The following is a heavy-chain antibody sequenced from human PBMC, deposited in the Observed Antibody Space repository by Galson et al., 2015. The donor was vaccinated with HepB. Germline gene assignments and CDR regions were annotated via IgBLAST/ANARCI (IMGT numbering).Heavy chain of an antibody. V-gene: IGHV2-5*02. Sequence: PALVKPTQTLTLTCTFSGFSLSTSGVGVGWIRQPPGKALEWLALIYWDDDKRYSPSLKSRLTITKDTSKNQVVLTMTNMDPVDTATYYCVHRIVKQQLVLGGFDYWGQGTLVTVSS. CDR2: IYWDDDK. J-gene: IGHJ4*02. CDR1: GFSLSTSGVG. CDR3: VHRIVKQQLVLGGFDY. D-gene: IGHD6-13*01.